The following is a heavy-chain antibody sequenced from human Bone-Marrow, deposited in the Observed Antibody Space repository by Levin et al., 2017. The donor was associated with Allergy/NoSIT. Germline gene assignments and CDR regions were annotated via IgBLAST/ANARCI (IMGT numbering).Heavy chain of an antibody. V-gene: IGHV3-11*06. CDR2: IGYTGFYT. CDR1: GFTFRDRH. CDR3: ATAGPFDI. J-gene: IGHJ3*02. Sequence: GESLKISCVASGFTFRDRHMSWVRQAPGKGLEWVSFIGYTGFYTNYANSVKGRFTISRDDANNLLYLHMNRVRDEDTAVYYCATAGPFDIWGRGTVVTVSS.